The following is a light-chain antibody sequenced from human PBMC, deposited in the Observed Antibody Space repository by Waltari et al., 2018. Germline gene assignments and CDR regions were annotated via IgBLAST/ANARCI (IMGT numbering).Light chain of an antibody. J-gene: IGLJ1*01. Sequence: QSALAQPASVSGSPGQSITLPCTGTSTDVGAYDYVSWYQQHPGKAPRLIIYDVNHRPSGLPDRFSGSKSGNTASLSISGLQAEDEADYYCNSFTTSFTFVFGTGTKVTVL. CDR1: STDVGAYDY. CDR3: NSFTTSFTFV. V-gene: IGLV2-14*03. CDR2: DVN.